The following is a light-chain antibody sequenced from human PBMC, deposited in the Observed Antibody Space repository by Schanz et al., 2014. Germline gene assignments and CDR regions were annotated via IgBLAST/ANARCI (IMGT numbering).Light chain of an antibody. CDR2: SNN. Sequence: QSVLAQPPSASGTPGQRVTISCSGSSSNIGSNPVNWYQQLPGTAPKLLIYSNNQRPSGVPDRFSGSKSDTSASLAVSGLRSKDEADFYCAVWDESLSGWVFGGGTKVTVL. J-gene: IGLJ3*02. CDR1: SSNIGSNP. V-gene: IGLV1-47*02. CDR3: AVWDESLSGWV.